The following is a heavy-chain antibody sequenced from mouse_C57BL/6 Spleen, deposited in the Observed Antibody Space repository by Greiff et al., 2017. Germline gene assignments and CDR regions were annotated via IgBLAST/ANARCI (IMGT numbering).Heavy chain of an antibody. D-gene: IGHD2-3*01. CDR1: GFSLSTSGMG. CDR2: IYWDDDK. Sequence: QVTLKESGPGILQSSQSLSLTCSFSGFSLSTSGMGVSWIRQPSGKGLEWLAHIYWDDDKRYNPSLKSRLTISKDTSRNQVFLKITSVDTADTATYFCASYDGYYWFAYWGQGTLVTVSA. V-gene: IGHV8-12*01. CDR3: ASYDGYYWFAY. J-gene: IGHJ3*01.